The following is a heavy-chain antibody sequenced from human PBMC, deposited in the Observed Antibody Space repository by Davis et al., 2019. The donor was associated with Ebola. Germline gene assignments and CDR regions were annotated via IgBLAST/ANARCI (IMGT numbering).Heavy chain of an antibody. D-gene: IGHD2-15*01. CDR2: ISAYNGNT. CDR3: ARDFPIVVATSYYYGMDV. CDR1: GYTFTSYD. J-gene: IGHJ6*02. Sequence: ASVKVSCKASGYTFTSYDINWVRQAPGQGLEWMGWISAYNGNTNYAQKLQGRVTMTTDTSTSTAYMELRSLRSDDTAVYYCARDFPIVVATSYYYGMDVWGQGTTVTVSS. V-gene: IGHV1-18*01.